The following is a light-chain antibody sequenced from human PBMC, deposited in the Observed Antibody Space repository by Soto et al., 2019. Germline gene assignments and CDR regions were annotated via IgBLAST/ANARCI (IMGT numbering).Light chain of an antibody. J-gene: IGKJ5*01. CDR2: SAS. V-gene: IGKV3-20*01. CDR1: QSHSSRN. CDR3: QQDGSSLLT. Sequence: EIVLAPSPGTLSLSPGERSTLSCSFSQSHSSRNLDWFQQKPGQAPRLLIYSASSRATGIPDRFSGSGSGTDFTLTISRLEPEDFAVYYCQQDGSSLLTFGQGTRLEIK.